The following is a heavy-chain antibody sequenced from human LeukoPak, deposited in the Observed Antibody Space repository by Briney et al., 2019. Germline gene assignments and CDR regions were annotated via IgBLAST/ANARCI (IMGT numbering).Heavy chain of an antibody. V-gene: IGHV3-53*01. Sequence: GGSLRLSCAASGFTVSSNYMSWVRQAPGKGLEWVSVIYSGGSTYYADSVKGRFTISRDNSKNTLYLQMNSLRAEDTAVYYCARATCGGDCYSFYYYGMDVRGQGTTVTVSS. D-gene: IGHD2-21*02. J-gene: IGHJ6*02. CDR3: ARATCGGDCYSFYYYGMDV. CDR2: IYSGGST. CDR1: GFTVSSNY.